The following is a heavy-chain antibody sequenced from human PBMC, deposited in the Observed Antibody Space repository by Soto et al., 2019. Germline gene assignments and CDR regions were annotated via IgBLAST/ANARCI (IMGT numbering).Heavy chain of an antibody. CDR1: GGSISSSGYY. Sequence: SETLSLTCTVSGGSISSSGYYWGWIRQPPGKGLEWIGSIYYSGSTYYNPSLKSRVTISVDTSKNQFSLKLSSVTAADTAVYYCARSPKGTNFDYWGQGTLVTVSS. D-gene: IGHD2-8*01. J-gene: IGHJ4*02. CDR2: IYYSGST. V-gene: IGHV4-39*07. CDR3: ARSPKGTNFDY.